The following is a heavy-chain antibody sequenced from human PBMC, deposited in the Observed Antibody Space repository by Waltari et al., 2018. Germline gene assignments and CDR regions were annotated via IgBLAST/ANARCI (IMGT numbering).Heavy chain of an antibody. J-gene: IGHJ3*02. Sequence: QVQLVQSGAEVKKPGASVKVSCKASGYTFPGYYMHWVRQAPGQGLEWMGRINPNSGGTNYAQKFQGRVTMTRDTSISTAYMELSRLRSDDTAVYYCARAMVRGVITFDAFDIWGQGTMVTVSS. CDR3: ARAMVRGVITFDAFDI. CDR2: INPNSGGT. D-gene: IGHD3-10*01. CDR1: GYTFPGYY. V-gene: IGHV1-2*06.